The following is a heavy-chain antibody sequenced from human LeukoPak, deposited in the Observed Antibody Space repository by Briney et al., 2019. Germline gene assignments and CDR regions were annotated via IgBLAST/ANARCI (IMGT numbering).Heavy chain of an antibody. CDR3: AKDSQGVRGVIRGGFRSAYFDY. CDR2: IWYDGSNK. V-gene: IGHV3-33*06. D-gene: IGHD3-10*01. J-gene: IGHJ4*02. CDR1: GFTFRGYG. Sequence: GGSLRLSCAASGFTFRGYGMHWVRQAPGKGLEWVAVIWYDGSNKYYADSVKGRFTISRDNSKNTLYLQMNSLRAEDTAVYYCAKDSQGVRGVIRGGFRSAYFDYWGQGTLVTVSS.